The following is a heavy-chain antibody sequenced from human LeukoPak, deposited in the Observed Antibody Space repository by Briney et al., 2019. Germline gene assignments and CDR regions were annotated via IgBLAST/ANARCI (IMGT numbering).Heavy chain of an antibody. Sequence: SGPTLLKPTQTLTLTCTFSGFSLSTNAVVVGWVRQPPGKALEWLAFIYGNDDKRYSPSLGSRLTITKATSENQVVLTVTDMDYVDTATYYCVHRTTVTSVDHWGQGTLVTVSS. V-gene: IGHV2-5*01. D-gene: IGHD4-17*01. J-gene: IGHJ4*02. CDR3: VHRTTVTSVDH. CDR2: IYGNDDK. CDR1: GFSLSTNAVV.